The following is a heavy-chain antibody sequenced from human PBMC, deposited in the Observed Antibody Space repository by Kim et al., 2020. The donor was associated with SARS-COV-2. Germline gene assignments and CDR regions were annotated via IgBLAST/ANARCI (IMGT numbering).Heavy chain of an antibody. Sequence: SETLSLTCKVSGGSISSGGYYWSWIRQHPGKGLEWIGYIFYSGSTYYNPSLKSRVTISVDTSKNQFSLKLSSVTAADTAVYYCATQGRQDYHFLTENYPKEYYGMDLWGKGTTVTVSS. J-gene: IGHJ6*04. CDR2: IFYSGST. CDR3: ATQGRQDYHFLTENYPKEYYGMDL. V-gene: IGHV4-31*03. D-gene: IGHD3-9*01. CDR1: GGSISSGGYY.